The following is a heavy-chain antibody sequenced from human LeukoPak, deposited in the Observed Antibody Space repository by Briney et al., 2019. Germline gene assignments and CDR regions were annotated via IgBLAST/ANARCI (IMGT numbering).Heavy chain of an antibody. D-gene: IGHD3-3*01. CDR1: GGSFSGYY. J-gene: IGHJ4*02. V-gene: IGHV4-34*01. CDR3: ARGGRITIFGVVPKYFDY. CDR2: INHSGST. Sequence: SETLSLTCAVYGGSFSGYYWSWIRQPPGKGLEWIGEINHSGSTNYNPSLKSRVTISVDTSKNQFSLKLSSVTAADTAVYYCARGGRITIFGVVPKYFDYWGQGTLVTVSS.